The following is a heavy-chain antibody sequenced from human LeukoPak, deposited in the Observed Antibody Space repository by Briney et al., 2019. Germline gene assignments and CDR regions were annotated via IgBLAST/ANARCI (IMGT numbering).Heavy chain of an antibody. CDR3: VVSGATGDAFDI. D-gene: IGHD1-14*01. CDR2: IHTSGST. CDR1: GASISSTSYC. V-gene: IGHV4-61*09. Sequence: SETLSLTCTVSGASISSTSYCWGWIRQPAGKGLEWIGHIHTSGSTNYNPSLKSRVTISVDTSKNQFSLKLSSVTAADTAVYYCVVSGATGDAFDIWGQGTMVTVSS. J-gene: IGHJ3*02.